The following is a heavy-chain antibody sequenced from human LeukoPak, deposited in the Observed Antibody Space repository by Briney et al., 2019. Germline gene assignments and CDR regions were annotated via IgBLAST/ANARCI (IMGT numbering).Heavy chain of an antibody. D-gene: IGHD7-27*01. CDR1: GFTFSSYW. Sequence: GGSLRLSCAASGFTFSSYWMSWVRQAPGKGLGWVANIKQDGSEKYYVDSVKGRFTISRDNAKNSLYLQMNSLRAEDTAVYYCARDEGWGSTEYYFDYWGQGTLVTVSS. J-gene: IGHJ4*02. CDR2: IKQDGSEK. CDR3: ARDEGWGSTEYYFDY. V-gene: IGHV3-7*01.